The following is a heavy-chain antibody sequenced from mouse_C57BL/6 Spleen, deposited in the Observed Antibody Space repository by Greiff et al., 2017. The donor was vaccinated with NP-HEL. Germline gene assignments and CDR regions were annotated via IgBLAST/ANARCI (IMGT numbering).Heavy chain of an antibody. CDR2: ISDGGSYT. D-gene: IGHD3-2*02. V-gene: IGHV5-4*01. CDR1: GFTFSSYA. J-gene: IGHJ3*01. CDR3: AGDEGDSSGYVVFAY. Sequence: EVQVVESGGGLVKPGGSLKLSCAASGFTFSSYAMSWVRQTPEKRLEWVATISDGGSYTYYPDNVKGRFTISRDNAKNNLYLQMSHLKSEDTAMYYCAGDEGDSSGYVVFAYWGQGTLVTVSA.